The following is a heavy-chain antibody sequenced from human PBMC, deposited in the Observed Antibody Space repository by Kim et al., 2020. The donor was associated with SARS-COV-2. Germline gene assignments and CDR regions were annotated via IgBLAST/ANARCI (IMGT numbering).Heavy chain of an antibody. CDR2: KKGDGSEA. V-gene: IGHV3-7*01. CDR3: AALDTDHVPGGI. D-gene: IGHD3-10*02. Sequence: GGSLRLSCVVSGFSFGNDWMSWVRQAPGKGLEWVAMKKGDGSEAYYVDSVKGRFTMSRDNAKNSLYLQMSSLRTEDTAIYYCAALDTDHVPGGIWGQGT. CDR1: GFSFGNDW. J-gene: IGHJ4*02.